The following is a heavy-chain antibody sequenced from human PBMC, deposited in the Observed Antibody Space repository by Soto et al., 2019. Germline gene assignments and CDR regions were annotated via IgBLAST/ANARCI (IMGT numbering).Heavy chain of an antibody. CDR1: GYTFTGYY. Sequence: ASVKVSCKASGYTFTGYYMHWVRQAPGQGLEWMGWINPNSGGTNYAQKFQGWVTMTRDTSISTAYMELSRLRSDDTAVYYCAREYYDSSGYYGGYYYYGMDVWGQGTTVTVSS. V-gene: IGHV1-2*04. J-gene: IGHJ6*02. CDR2: INPNSGGT. CDR3: AREYYDSSGYYGGYYYYGMDV. D-gene: IGHD3-22*01.